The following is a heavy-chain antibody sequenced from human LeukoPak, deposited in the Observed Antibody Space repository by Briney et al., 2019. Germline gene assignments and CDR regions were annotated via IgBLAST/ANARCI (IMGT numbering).Heavy chain of an antibody. CDR1: GYTFTGYY. V-gene: IGHV1-2*02. J-gene: IGHJ6*02. CDR2: INPNSGGT. Sequence: GASVKVSCKASGYTFTGYYMHRVRQAPGQGLEWMGWINPNSGGTSYAQKFQGRVTMTRDTSISTAYMELSRLRSDDTAVYYCARDRGRIAVAGTNYYYGMDVWGQGTTVTVSS. CDR3: ARDRGRIAVAGTNYYYGMDV. D-gene: IGHD6-19*01.